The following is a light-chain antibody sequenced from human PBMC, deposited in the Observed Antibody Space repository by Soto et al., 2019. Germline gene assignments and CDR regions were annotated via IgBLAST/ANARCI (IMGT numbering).Light chain of an antibody. CDR3: QQGHSTPYT. Sequence: DIQMTQSPSSLSASVGDRVTITCRASQNIRNYLNWYQQKPGDAPKLLIYAASTLQCAVPSRFSGSGSGTVFTLTISSLQPEDFATYHCQQGHSTPYTFGRGSRLEI. CDR2: AAS. J-gene: IGKJ2*01. CDR1: QNIRNY. V-gene: IGKV1-39*01.